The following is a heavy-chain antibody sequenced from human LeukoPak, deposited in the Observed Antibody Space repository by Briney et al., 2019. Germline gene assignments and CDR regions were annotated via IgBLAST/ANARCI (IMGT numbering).Heavy chain of an antibody. D-gene: IGHD4-17*01. CDR3: ARNGTVTTRRYYYYYYMDV. J-gene: IGHJ6*03. CDR2: IKQDGSEK. V-gene: IGHV3-7*01. Sequence: PGGSLRLSCAASGFTFSSYWMSWVRQAPGKGLEWVANIKQDGSEKYYVDSVKGRFTISRDNAKNSLYLQMNSLRAEDTAVYYCARNGTVTTRRYYYYYYMDVWGKGTTVTASS. CDR1: GFTFSSYW.